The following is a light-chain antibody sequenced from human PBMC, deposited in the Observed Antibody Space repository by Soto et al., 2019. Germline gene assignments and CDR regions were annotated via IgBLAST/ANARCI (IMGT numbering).Light chain of an antibody. Sequence: EILMSQSPATLSVSPGERVTLSFRAGQGVTTNFAWYQQKSVQSPRLLLFAASTRATGVPPTFSGSGSGTAFTLTISGLQPADFAVYYCQQYDSSPTITFGQGTRLEIK. CDR3: QQYDSSPTIT. V-gene: IGKV3-15*01. CDR2: AAS. J-gene: IGKJ5*01. CDR1: QGVTTN.